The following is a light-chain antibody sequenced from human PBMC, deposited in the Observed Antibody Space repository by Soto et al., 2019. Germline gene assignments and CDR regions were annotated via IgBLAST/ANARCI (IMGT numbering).Light chain of an antibody. Sequence: QSVLTQPPSASGAPGQRVTISCTGSRSNIGAGYDVHWYQQLPRTVPKLLIYGNHNRPSGVLDGFSCSTSGTSASLAITGLQAEDEADYYCQSYDSSLSGHYVFGTGTKLTVL. J-gene: IGLJ1*01. CDR3: QSYDSSLSGHYV. V-gene: IGLV1-40*01. CDR2: GNH. CDR1: RSNIGAGYD.